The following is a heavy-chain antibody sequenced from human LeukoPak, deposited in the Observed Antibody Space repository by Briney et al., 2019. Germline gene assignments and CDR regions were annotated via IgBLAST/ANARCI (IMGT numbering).Heavy chain of an antibody. V-gene: IGHV4-34*01. CDR3: ARLDYDILTGVDP. J-gene: IGHJ5*02. Sequence: SETLSITCAVYGGSFSGYYWSWIRQPPGKGLEWIGEINHSGSTNYNPSLKSRVTISVDTSKNQFSLKLSSVTAADTAVYYCARLDYDILTGVDPWGQGTLVTVSS. CDR2: INHSGST. CDR1: GGSFSGYY. D-gene: IGHD3-9*01.